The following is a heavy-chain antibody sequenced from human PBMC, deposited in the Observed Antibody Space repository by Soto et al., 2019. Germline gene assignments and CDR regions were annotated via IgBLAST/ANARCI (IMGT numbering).Heavy chain of an antibody. CDR2: IKQDGSEK. CDR1: GFIFSSYW. D-gene: IGHD3-10*01. V-gene: IGHV3-7*04. Sequence: GXSLRLSCAASGFIFSSYWTSWVRQAPVKGLEWVANIKQDGSEKYYVDSVKGRFTVSRDNAKNSLYLQMNGLRVEDTAVYYCARDAGSGSYYKMDYWGQGTLVTVSS. CDR3: ARDAGSGSYYKMDY. J-gene: IGHJ4*02.